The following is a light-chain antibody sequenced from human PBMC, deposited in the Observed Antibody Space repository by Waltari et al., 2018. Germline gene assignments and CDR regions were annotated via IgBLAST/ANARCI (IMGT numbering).Light chain of an antibody. V-gene: IGKV3-11*01. J-gene: IGKJ5*01. Sequence: IASTQSPATLSLSPGERATLSCRASQSVSSYLAWYQQKPGQAPRLLIYDASNRATGIPARFSGSGSGTDFTLTISSLEPEDFAVYYCQQRSNWPSITFGQGTRLEIK. CDR1: QSVSSY. CDR3: QQRSNWPSIT. CDR2: DAS.